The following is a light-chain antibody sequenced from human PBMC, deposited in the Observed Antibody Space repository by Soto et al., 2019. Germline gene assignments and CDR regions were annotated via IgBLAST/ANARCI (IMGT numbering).Light chain of an antibody. CDR2: GAS. Sequence: IVLPPSPSTLSVSPGERATLSCRARQSVSSNVAWYQQKPGQAPRLLICGASTTTTGIPGLFGGSGARKEFTPTSSSLSYEDSAVYYWQQYNNWPSTFGPGTRLEIK. J-gene: IGKJ5*01. CDR1: QSVSSN. V-gene: IGKV3D-15*01. CDR3: QQYNNWPST.